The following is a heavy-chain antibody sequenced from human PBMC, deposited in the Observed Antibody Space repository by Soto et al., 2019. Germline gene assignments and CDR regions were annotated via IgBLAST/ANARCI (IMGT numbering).Heavy chain of an antibody. Sequence: PGGSLRLSCTASGFTFGDYAMSWFRQAPGKGLEWVGFIRSKAYGGTTGYAASVKDRFTISRDDSKSIAYLQMNSLKTEDTAVYYCTRPHYYDSTGYQRYWGQGTLVTVSS. CDR2: IRSKAYGGTT. D-gene: IGHD3-22*01. CDR3: TRPHYYDSTGYQRY. CDR1: GFTFGDYA. J-gene: IGHJ4*02. V-gene: IGHV3-49*03.